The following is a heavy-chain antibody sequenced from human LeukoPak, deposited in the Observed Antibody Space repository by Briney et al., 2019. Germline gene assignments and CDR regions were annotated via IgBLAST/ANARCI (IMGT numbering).Heavy chain of an antibody. J-gene: IGHJ4*02. Sequence: GGSLRLSCVASGFTFNDYAMHWVRQAPGKGLEWVSGISWNSGSIGYADSVKGRFTISRDNAKNSLYLQMNSLRAEDTALYYCASVPGYCSGGSCYFDYWGQGTLVTVSS. CDR3: ASVPGYCSGGSCYFDY. CDR1: GFTFNDYA. D-gene: IGHD2-15*01. CDR2: ISWNSGSI. V-gene: IGHV3-9*01.